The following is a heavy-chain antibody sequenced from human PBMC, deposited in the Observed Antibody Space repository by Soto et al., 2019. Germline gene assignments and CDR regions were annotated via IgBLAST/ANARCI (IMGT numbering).Heavy chain of an antibody. CDR1: GFIFSKAW. J-gene: IGHJ4*02. Sequence: EVHLVESGGGLVKPGESLRLSCGGSGFIFSKAWMSWVRQAPGKGLEWVGRVKSRNGGGTSDAAAPVKGRFTVSRDDATNRVFLQMNNLKTEDTAVYYCTTHSQPEYDFDYWGQGTLVTVSS. CDR3: TTHSQPEYDFDY. CDR2: VKSRNGGGTS. D-gene: IGHD4-4*01. V-gene: IGHV3-15*01.